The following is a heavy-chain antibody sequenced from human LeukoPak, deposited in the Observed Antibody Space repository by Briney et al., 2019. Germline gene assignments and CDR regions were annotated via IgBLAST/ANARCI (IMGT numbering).Heavy chain of an antibody. CDR1: GYSFTSYW. CDR2: IYPGDSDT. D-gene: IGHD3-22*01. V-gene: IGHV5-51*01. CDR3: AKSSYDSSGYYYFDY. J-gene: IGHJ4*02. Sequence: GESLKISCKGSGYSFTSYWIGWVRQMPGKGLEWMGIIYPGDSDTRYSPSFQGQVTFSADKSISTVYLQWSSLKASDTAMYYCAKSSYDSSGYYYFDYWGQGTLVTVSS.